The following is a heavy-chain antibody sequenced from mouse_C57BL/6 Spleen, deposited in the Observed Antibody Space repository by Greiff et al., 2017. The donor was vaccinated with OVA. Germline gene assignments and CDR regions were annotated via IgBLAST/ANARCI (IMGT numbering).Heavy chain of an antibody. D-gene: IGHD1-1*01. CDR1: GYTFTSYW. Sequence: QVQLQQPGAELVKPGASVKLSCQASGYTFTSYWMQWVKQRPGQGLEWIGEIDTSDSNPNYNQKFKGKATLTVYTSTSTAYMQLSSLTSEDSAVYYCARYYYGSSYVAMDYWGQGTSVTVSS. CDR3: ARYYYGSSYVAMDY. CDR2: IDTSDSNP. V-gene: IGHV1-50*01. J-gene: IGHJ4*01.